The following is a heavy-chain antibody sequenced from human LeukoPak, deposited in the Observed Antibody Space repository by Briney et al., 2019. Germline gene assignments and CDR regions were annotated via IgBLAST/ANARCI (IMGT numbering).Heavy chain of an antibody. CDR3: ARYKGKANWFDP. Sequence: SETLSLTCTVSGGSVSSGSYYWSWIRQPPGTGLEWIGYIYYSGSTNYNPSLKSRVTISVDTSKNQFSLKLSSVTAADTAVYYCARYKGKANWFDPWGQGTLVTVSS. CDR1: GGSVSSGSYY. D-gene: IGHD1-1*01. V-gene: IGHV4-61*01. CDR2: IYYSGST. J-gene: IGHJ5*02.